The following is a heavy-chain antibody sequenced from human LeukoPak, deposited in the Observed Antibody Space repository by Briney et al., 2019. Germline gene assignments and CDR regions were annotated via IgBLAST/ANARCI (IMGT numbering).Heavy chain of an antibody. CDR2: ISAYNGNT. D-gene: IGHD3-9*01. CDR1: GYTFTSYG. J-gene: IGHJ6*02. Sequence: ASVEVSCKASGYTFTSYGISWVRQAPGQGLEWMGWISAYNGNTNYAQKLQGRVTMTTDTSTSTAYMELRSLRSDDTAVYYCAREHYDILTGYLSSYGMDVWGQGTTVTVSS. CDR3: AREHYDILTGYLSSYGMDV. V-gene: IGHV1-18*01.